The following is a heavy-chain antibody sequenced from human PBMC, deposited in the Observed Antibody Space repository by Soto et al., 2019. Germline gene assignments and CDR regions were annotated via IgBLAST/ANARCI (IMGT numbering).Heavy chain of an antibody. CDR2: ISYDGSNK. D-gene: IGHD3-22*01. V-gene: IGHV3-30-3*01. J-gene: IGHJ4*02. CDR3: ARDFPYYYDSSGYLDY. Sequence: RGALRLSWSPSGFTFRSYAMHWVRQAPGKGLEWVAVISYDGSNKYYADSVKGRFTISRDNSKNTLYLQMNSLRAEDTAVYYCARDFPYYYDSSGYLDYWGQGNLVTVSS. CDR1: GFTFRSYA.